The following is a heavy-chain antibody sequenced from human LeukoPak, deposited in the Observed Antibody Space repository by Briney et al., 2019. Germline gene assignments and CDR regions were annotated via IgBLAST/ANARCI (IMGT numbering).Heavy chain of an antibody. CDR2: ISAYNGNT. CDR3: ASDHIVGADNAFDI. CDR1: GYTFTKYG. Sequence: ASVKVSCKASGYTFTKYGITWVRQAPGQGLEWMGWISAYNGNTNYARNIQGRLTMTTDTSTNTAYMELRSLTSDDTAVYFCASDHIVGADNAFDIWGQGTLVTVSS. V-gene: IGHV1-18*01. D-gene: IGHD2-21*01. J-gene: IGHJ3*02.